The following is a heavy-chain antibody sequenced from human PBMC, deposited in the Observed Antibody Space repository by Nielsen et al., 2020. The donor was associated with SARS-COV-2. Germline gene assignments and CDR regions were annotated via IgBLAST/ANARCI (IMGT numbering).Heavy chain of an antibody. CDR2: INHSGST. Sequence: GSLRLSCAVYGGSFSGYYWSWIRQPPGKGLEWIGEINHSGSTNYNPPLKSRVTISIDTSKNQFSLKMSSVTAADTAVYYCARGARGSSSWYLYYYGLDVWGQGTTVTVSS. V-gene: IGHV4-34*01. D-gene: IGHD6-13*01. J-gene: IGHJ6*02. CDR1: GGSFSGYY. CDR3: ARGARGSSSWYLYYYGLDV.